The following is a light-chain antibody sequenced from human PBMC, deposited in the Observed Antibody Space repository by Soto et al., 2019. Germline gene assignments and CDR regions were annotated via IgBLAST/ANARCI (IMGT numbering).Light chain of an antibody. CDR3: QQYYSTPQT. CDR2: WAS. V-gene: IGKV4-1*01. J-gene: IGKJ1*01. Sequence: DIVMTQSPDSLAVSLGERATINCKSSQSVLYSSSNKNYLAWYQQKPGQPPKLLIYWASTRESGVPDRFSGSGSGTDFTLTISSLQDEDVAVYYCQQYYSTPQTFGQGTK. CDR1: QSVLYSSSNKNY.